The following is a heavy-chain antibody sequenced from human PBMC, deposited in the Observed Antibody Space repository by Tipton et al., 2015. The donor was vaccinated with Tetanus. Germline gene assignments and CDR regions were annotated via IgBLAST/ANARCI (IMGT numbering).Heavy chain of an antibody. J-gene: IGHJ4*02. D-gene: IGHD5-24*01. Sequence: LRLSCAVYGGSFSGYYWSWIRQPPGKGLEWIGYIYYRGSTNYYPSLKSRVTMSVDTSKNQFSLNLSSVTAADTAVYYCARGDGSTLHYWGQGTLVTVSS. V-gene: IGHV4-59*01. CDR3: ARGDGSTLHY. CDR2: IYYRGST. CDR1: GGSFSGYY.